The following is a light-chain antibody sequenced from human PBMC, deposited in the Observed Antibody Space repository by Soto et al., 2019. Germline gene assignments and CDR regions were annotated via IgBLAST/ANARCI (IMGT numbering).Light chain of an antibody. V-gene: IGKV3-20*01. CDR1: QSVSSSY. CDR3: QQYGSSLTIT. CDR2: GAS. Sequence: EIVLKQSPGTLSLYTGERATLSCRAIQSVSSSYLAWYQQKPGQAPRLLIYGASSRATGIPDRFSGSGSGTDFTLTISRLEPEDFAVYYCQQYGSSLTITFGQGTRLEIK. J-gene: IGKJ5*01.